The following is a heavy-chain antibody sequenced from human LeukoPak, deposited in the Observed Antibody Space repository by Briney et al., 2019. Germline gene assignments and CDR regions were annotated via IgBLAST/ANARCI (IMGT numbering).Heavy chain of an antibody. J-gene: IGHJ6*03. D-gene: IGHD3-16*02. CDR3: ARHVRRSTFGGVIDKNYYYYYMDV. CDR2: IYYSGST. V-gene: IGHV4-39*01. Sequence: SETLSLTCTVSGGSISSSSYYWGWIRQPPGKGLEWIGSIYYSGSTYYNPSLKSRVTISVDTSKNQFSLKLSSVTAADTAVYYCARHVRRSTFGGVIDKNYYYYYMDVWGKGTTVTISS. CDR1: GGSISSSSYY.